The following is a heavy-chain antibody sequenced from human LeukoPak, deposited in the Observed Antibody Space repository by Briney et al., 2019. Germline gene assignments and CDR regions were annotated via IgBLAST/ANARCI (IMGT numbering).Heavy chain of an antibody. D-gene: IGHD1-7*01. CDR3: VRDRNYFEALQRSY. CDR1: GFTFSSYG. J-gene: IGHJ4*02. V-gene: IGHV3-33*01. Sequence: GGSLRLSCAASGFTFSSYGMYWVRQAPGKGLEWVAVIWYDGSNKYYADSVKGRFTISRDNFKNTLYLQMNSLRVEDTAVYFCVRDRNYFEALQRSYWGQGTLVTVSS. CDR2: IWYDGSNK.